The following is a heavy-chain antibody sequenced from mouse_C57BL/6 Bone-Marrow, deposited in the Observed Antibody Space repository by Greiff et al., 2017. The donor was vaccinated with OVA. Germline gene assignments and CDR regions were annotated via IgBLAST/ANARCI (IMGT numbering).Heavy chain of an antibody. CDR2: IYPSDSET. D-gene: IGHD3-1*01. Sequence: QVQLQQPGAELVRPGSSVKLSCKASGYTFTSYWMHWVKQRPIQGLEWIGNIYPSDSETHYNQKFKDKATLTVDKSSSTAYLQLSSLTSEDSAVDYCARSGLLLPFAYWGQGTLVTVSA. J-gene: IGHJ3*01. CDR3: ARSGLLLPFAY. CDR1: GYTFTSYW. V-gene: IGHV1-52*01.